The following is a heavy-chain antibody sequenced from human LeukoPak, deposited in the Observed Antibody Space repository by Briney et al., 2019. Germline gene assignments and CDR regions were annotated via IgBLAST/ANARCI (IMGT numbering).Heavy chain of an antibody. CDR1: GGSINSYY. CDR2: IYSNGHT. V-gene: IGHV4-59*08. J-gene: IGHJ4*02. D-gene: IGHD2-15*01. Sequence: SETLSLTCSVSGGSINSYYWSWIRQPPGKGLEWIGYIYSNGHTNYNPSLKSRVTISVEMSKNQFSLKLTSVTAADTAVYYCARREGVVTHFDYWGQGTLVTVSS. CDR3: ARREGVVTHFDY.